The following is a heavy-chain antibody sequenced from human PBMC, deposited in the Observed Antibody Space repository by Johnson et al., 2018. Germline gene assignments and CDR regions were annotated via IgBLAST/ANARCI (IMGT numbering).Heavy chain of an antibody. J-gene: IGHJ1*01. Sequence: VQLLESGAEVKKPGSSVKVSCKASGGTFSSYAISWVRQAPGQGLEWMGGIIPIFGTANYAQKFQGRVTITADESTSTAYMELSSLRSEDTAVYYCGRATYYYDSSGEVEYFQHWGQGTLVTVSS. CDR2: IIPIFGTA. D-gene: IGHD3-22*01. V-gene: IGHV1-69*01. CDR1: GGTFSSYA. CDR3: GRATYYYDSSGEVEYFQH.